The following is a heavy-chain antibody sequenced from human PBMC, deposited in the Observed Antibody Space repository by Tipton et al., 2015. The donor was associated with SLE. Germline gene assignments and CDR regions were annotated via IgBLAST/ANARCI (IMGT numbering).Heavy chain of an antibody. J-gene: IGHJ4*02. V-gene: IGHV4-59*08. CDR3: ASRTTVTTTDY. CDR2: IYYSGST. Sequence: TLSLTCTVSGGSISSHYWSWIRQPPGKGLEWIGYIYYSGSTNYNPSLKSRATISVDTSKNQFSLKLSSVTAADTAVYYCASRTTVTTTDYWGQGTLVTVSS. D-gene: IGHD4-17*01. CDR1: GGSISSHY.